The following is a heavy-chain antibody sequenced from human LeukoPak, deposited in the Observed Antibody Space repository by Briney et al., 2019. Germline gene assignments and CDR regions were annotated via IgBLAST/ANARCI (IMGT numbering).Heavy chain of an antibody. CDR3: ARGARTKARIYFDY. CDR1: GGSISSSNW. J-gene: IGHJ4*02. D-gene: IGHD1-14*01. Sequence: GTLSLTCAVSGGSISSSNWWSWVRQPPGKGLEWVANIKQDGSEKYYVDSVKGRFTISRDNAKNSLYLQMNSLRAEDTAVYYCARGARTKARIYFDYWGQGTLVTVSS. CDR2: IKQDGSEK. V-gene: IGHV3-7*01.